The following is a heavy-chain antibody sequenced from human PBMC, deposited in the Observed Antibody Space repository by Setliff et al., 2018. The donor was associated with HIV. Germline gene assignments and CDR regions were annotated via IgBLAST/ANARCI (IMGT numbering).Heavy chain of an antibody. V-gene: IGHV1-2*02. CDR3: ARAKGYCNDDGCFSNFDY. CDR2: ISPDNGNT. D-gene: IGHD2-15*01. CDR1: GYTFTDYF. J-gene: IGHJ4*02. Sequence: ASVKVSCKSSGYTFTDYFMHWVRQAPGQGLEWMGWISPDNGNTRISQRFRGGVTMTRDRSINTAYMEFSGLTSDDTAMYYCARAKGYCNDDGCFSNFDYWGQGTLVTVSS.